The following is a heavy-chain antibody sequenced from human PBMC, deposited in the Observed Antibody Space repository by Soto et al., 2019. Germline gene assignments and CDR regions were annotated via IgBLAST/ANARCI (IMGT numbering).Heavy chain of an antibody. CDR3: ASVTRYCSGGRCYPNWFDP. Sequence: SETLSLTCTVSGGSISSYYWSWIRQPPGKGLEWISHIYYTGSTYYNPSLKSRIGISLDTSKNQFSLKLSSVTAADTAVYYRASVTRYCSGGRCYPNWFDPWGQGTLVTVSS. V-gene: IGHV4-59*08. D-gene: IGHD2-15*01. CDR2: IYYTGST. CDR1: GGSISSYY. J-gene: IGHJ5*02.